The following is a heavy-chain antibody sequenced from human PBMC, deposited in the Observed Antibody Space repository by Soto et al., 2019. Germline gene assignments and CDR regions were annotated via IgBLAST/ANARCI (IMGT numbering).Heavy chain of an antibody. CDR2: ISTTGLTR. CDR3: ATNPAGSHY. CDR1: GFTFTSNA. V-gene: IGHV3-23*01. J-gene: IGHJ4*02. D-gene: IGHD1-1*01. Sequence: EVQLLESGGGLVQPGGSLRLSCAASGFTFTSNAMNWVRQAPWKGLEWVSVISTTGLTRYYADSFKGRFTISRDNSENTLYLQMNSLRTEDTAVYYCATNPAGSHYWGQGTLVTVSS.